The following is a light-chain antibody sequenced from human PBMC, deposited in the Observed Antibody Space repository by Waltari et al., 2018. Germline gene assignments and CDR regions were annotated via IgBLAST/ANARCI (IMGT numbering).Light chain of an antibody. CDR1: QSISIY. J-gene: IGKJ3*01. Sequence: VGDRVTITCRASQSISIYVNWYQHKPGKAPKLLIYAASSLQSGVPSRFSGSGSGTDFTLTISSLQPEDSATYYCQQSYNTPFTFGPGTKVDIK. CDR2: AAS. CDR3: QQSYNTPFT. V-gene: IGKV1-39*01.